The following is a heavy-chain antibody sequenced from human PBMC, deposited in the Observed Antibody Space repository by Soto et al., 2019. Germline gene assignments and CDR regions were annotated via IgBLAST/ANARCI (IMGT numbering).Heavy chain of an antibody. CDR1: GFTFIGYG. CDR3: AKKWGVGTTTHFYFDY. D-gene: IGHD1-26*01. V-gene: IGHV3-23*01. J-gene: IGHJ4*02. Sequence: PGWSLRLSCVSSGFTFIGYGMSWVRQAPGKGLEWVSGISGSGSSTYYADSVKGRFAISRDQSKNTLYLQMNSLRADDTAIYYCAKKWGVGTTTHFYFDYWGLGTLVTVSS. CDR2: ISGSGSST.